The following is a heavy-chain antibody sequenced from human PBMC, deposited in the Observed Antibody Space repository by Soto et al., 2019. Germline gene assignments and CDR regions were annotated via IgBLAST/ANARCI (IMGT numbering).Heavy chain of an antibody. V-gene: IGHV1-8*01. CDR3: ARRGLSRSSTFRYYYYGMDV. CDR1: GYTFTSYD. J-gene: IGHJ6*02. D-gene: IGHD6-6*01. CDR2: MNPNSGNT. Sequence: QVQLVQSGAEVKKPGASVKVSCKASGYTFTSYDINWVRQATGQGLEWMGWMNPNSGNTGYAQKFQGRVTMTRNTSISTAYMELSSLRSADTAVYYCARRGLSRSSTFRYYYYGMDVWGQGTTVTVSS.